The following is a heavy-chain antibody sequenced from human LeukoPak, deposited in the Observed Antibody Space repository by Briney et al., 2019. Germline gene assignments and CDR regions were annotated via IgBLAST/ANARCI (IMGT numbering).Heavy chain of an antibody. J-gene: IGHJ6*03. CDR3: ARLYYYRSGYYYMDV. V-gene: IGHV3-7*01. CDR2: INQDGSEK. CDR1: GFTFSSYW. Sequence: PGGSLRLSCAASGFTFSSYWMSWVRQAPGKGLEWVTNINQDGSEKYYVDSVKGRFTISRDNAKNSLYLQMNSLRAEDTAVYYCARLYYYRSGYYYMDVWGKGTTVTVSS. D-gene: IGHD3-10*01.